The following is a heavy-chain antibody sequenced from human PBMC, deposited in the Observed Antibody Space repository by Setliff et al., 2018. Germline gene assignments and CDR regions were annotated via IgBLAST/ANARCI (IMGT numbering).Heavy chain of an antibody. CDR3: AREELWYYYDSSGPAWVDY. CDR1: GGSIGSGDSS. Sequence: SETLSLTCTVSGGSIGSGDSSWSWIRQPPGKGPEWIGYIFHSGLTFYNPSFRRRVTISVDRSKNQFSLSLTSMTAADTAVYYCAREELWYYYDSSGPAWVDYWGQGTLVTVSS. V-gene: IGHV4-30-2*01. J-gene: IGHJ4*02. D-gene: IGHD3-22*01. CDR2: IFHSGLT.